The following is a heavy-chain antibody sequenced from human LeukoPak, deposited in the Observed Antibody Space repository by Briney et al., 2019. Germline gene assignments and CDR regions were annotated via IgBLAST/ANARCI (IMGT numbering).Heavy chain of an antibody. Sequence: SVKVSCKASGGTFSSYAISWVRQAPGQGLEWMGGIIPIFGTANYAQKFQGRVTITADESTSTAYMELSSLRSEDTAVYYRAREIPTSGYCSGGSCYRSFDYWGQGTLVTVSS. D-gene: IGHD2-15*01. CDR2: IIPIFGTA. J-gene: IGHJ4*02. V-gene: IGHV1-69*13. CDR1: GGTFSSYA. CDR3: AREIPTSGYCSGGSCYRSFDY.